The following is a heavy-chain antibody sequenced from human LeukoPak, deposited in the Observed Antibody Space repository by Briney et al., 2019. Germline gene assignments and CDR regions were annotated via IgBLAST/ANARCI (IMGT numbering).Heavy chain of an antibody. CDR2: ISGSGGST. J-gene: IGHJ6*02. CDR3: AKGGDYRYYYGMDV. V-gene: IGHV3-23*01. Sequence: PGGSLRLSCAASGFTFSSYAMNWVRQAPGKGLEWVSTISGSGGSTYYADSVKGRFTISRDNSKNTLYLQMNSLRAEDTAVYYCAKGGDYRYYYGMDVWGQGTTVTVSS. CDR1: GFTFSSYA. D-gene: IGHD4-11*01.